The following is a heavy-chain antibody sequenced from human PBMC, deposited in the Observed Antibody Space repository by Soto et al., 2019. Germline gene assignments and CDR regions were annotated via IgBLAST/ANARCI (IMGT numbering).Heavy chain of an antibody. CDR3: ARDGGVVVAVDAFDV. Sequence: AGGSLRLSCTASGFRFDDHGMTWVRQAPGKGLEWVAGITWNGVTTGYADSVKGRFIITRDNAKNSLHLQMNSLRVEDTALYYCARDGGVVVAVDAFDVWGQGTMVTVSS. J-gene: IGHJ3*01. CDR2: ITWNGVTT. CDR1: GFRFDDHG. V-gene: IGHV3-20*04. D-gene: IGHD6-19*01.